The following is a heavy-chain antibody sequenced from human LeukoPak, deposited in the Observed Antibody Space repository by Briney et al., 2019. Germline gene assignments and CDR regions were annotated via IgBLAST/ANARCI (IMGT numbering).Heavy chain of an antibody. V-gene: IGHV4-39*01. CDR1: GGSISSSSYY. CDR2: VYYSGST. J-gene: IGHJ4*02. Sequence: PSETLSLTFTVSGGSISSSSYYWGWIRQPPGKGLEWIGNVYYSGSTYYNPSLKSRVTISVDTSKNHFSLNLSSVTAADTALYYCARLRGYTGNDYGGRIDYWGQGTLVTVSS. D-gene: IGHD5-12*01. CDR3: ARLRGYTGNDYGGRIDY.